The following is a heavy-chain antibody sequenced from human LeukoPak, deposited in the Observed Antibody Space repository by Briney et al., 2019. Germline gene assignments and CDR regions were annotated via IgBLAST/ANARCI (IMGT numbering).Heavy chain of an antibody. CDR3: AKDGIFGTGNWFDS. CDR2: ISISGSSI. Sequence: KPGGSLRLSCAASGFIFSTYSMIWVRQAPGKGLEWVAYISISGSSIYYADAVKGRFTISRDNAKSSLYLQMNSLRGEDTAVYYCAKDGIFGTGNWFDSWGQGTLVTVSS. D-gene: IGHD1-14*01. CDR1: GFIFSTYS. V-gene: IGHV3-21*01. J-gene: IGHJ5*01.